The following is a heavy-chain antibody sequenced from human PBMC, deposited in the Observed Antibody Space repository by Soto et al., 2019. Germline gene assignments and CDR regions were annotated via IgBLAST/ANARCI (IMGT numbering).Heavy chain of an antibody. J-gene: IGHJ4*02. CDR3: AHRVLRTVFGLVTTTAIFFDF. V-gene: IGHV2-5*02. D-gene: IGHD3-3*01. CDR1: GFSLTTSGVG. Sequence: QITLNESAPTVVRPTETLTLTCRFSGFSLTTSGVGVCWIRQSPGTAPEWLALIYWDDDKRYSASLKSRLTITKDTSKNQVVLTVSDLDPTDTATYYCAHRVLRTVFGLVTTTAIFFDFWGPGTPVAVSS. CDR2: IYWDDDK.